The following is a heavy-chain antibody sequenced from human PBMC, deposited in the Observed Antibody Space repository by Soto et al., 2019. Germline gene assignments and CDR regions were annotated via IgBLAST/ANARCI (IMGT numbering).Heavy chain of an antibody. CDR1: GGSIRGSSYY. V-gene: IGHV4-39*01. CDR2: IFYSGST. J-gene: IGHJ6*02. Sequence: SETLSLTCTVPGGSIRGSSYYWGAIRQPPGKGLEWSVSIFYSGSTYYTPSRKSPFTISLDTSKNQFSLRLSSVTAADTAVYYCASLYGSGSYHYYYYYYGMDVWGQGTTVTVSS. CDR3: ASLYGSGSYHYYYYYYGMDV. D-gene: IGHD3-10*01.